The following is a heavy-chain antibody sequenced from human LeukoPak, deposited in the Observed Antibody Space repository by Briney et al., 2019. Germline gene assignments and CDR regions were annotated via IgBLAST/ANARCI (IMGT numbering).Heavy chain of an antibody. CDR3: ARGSGSRGYYSLDY. CDR1: GGSISSYY. V-gene: IGHV4-59*01. CDR2: IYYSGST. J-gene: IGHJ4*02. D-gene: IGHD3-22*01. Sequence: PSETLSLTCTVSGGSISSYYWSWIRQPPGKGLEWIGYIYYSGSTNYNPSLKSRVTISVDTSKNQFSLKLSSVTAADTAVYYCARGSGSRGYYSLDYWGQGTLVTVSS.